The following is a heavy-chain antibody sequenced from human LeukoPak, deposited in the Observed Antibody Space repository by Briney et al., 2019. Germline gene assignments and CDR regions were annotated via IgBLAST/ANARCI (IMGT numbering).Heavy chain of an antibody. D-gene: IGHD4-17*01. J-gene: IGHJ4*02. V-gene: IGHV1-69*13. Sequence: SVKVSCKASGYTFTGYYMHWVRQAPGQGLEWMGGIIPIFGTANYAQKFQGRVTITADESTSTAYMELSSLRSEDTAVYYCARGPTTVFNFDYWGQGTLVTVSS. CDR2: IIPIFGTA. CDR3: ARGPTTVFNFDY. CDR1: GYTFTGYY.